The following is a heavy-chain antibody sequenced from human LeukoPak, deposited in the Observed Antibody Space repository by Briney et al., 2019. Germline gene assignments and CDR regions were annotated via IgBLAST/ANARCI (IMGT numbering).Heavy chain of an antibody. J-gene: IGHJ5*02. CDR2: INHSGST. V-gene: IGHV4-59*01. CDR1: GGSMSSYY. Sequence: SETLSLTCTVSGGSMSSYYWSWIRQPAGKGLEWIGEINHSGSTNYNPSLKSRVTISVDTSKNQFSLKLSSVTAADTAVYYCARECRPTYYYDSSGYYPDLDNWFDPWGQGTLVTVSS. D-gene: IGHD3-22*01. CDR3: ARECRPTYYYDSSGYYPDLDNWFDP.